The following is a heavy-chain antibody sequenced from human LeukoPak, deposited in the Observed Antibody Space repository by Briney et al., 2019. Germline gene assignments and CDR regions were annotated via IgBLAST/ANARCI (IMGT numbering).Heavy chain of an antibody. V-gene: IGHV3-23*01. CDR3: AKRRGSYSFYFDY. Sequence: GSLRLSCAASGFTFNNYAMNWVRQAPGKGLEWVSGISDSGGTTDYADSVKGRFTISRDNSKNTLYLQMNSLRAEDTAVYYCAKRRGSYSFYFDYWGQGILVTVSS. CDR1: GFTFNNYA. J-gene: IGHJ4*02. D-gene: IGHD1-26*01. CDR2: ISDSGGTT.